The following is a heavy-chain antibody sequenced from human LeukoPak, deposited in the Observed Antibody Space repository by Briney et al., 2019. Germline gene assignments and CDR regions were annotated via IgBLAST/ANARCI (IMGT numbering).Heavy chain of an antibody. Sequence: SETLSLTCTVSGGSISSYYWSWIRQPPGKGLEWIGYIYYSGYTNYNPSLKSRVTISVDASKNQVSLELSSVTAADTAVYYCVRDPSYSSGWFDPWGQGTLVTVSS. CDR1: GGSISSYY. V-gene: IGHV4-59*01. CDR2: IYYSGYT. CDR3: VRDPSYSSGWFDP. J-gene: IGHJ5*02. D-gene: IGHD6-25*01.